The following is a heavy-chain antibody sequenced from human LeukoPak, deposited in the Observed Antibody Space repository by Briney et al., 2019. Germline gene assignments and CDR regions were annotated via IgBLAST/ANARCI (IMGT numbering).Heavy chain of an antibody. J-gene: IGHJ6*03. V-gene: IGHV1-18*01. CDR3: ARVVVAATQGAYYYYMDV. Sequence: ASVKVSCKASGYMFTSYGISWVRQAPGQGLEWMGWIRAYNGNTNYAQKLQGRVTMTTDTSTSTAYMELRSLRSDDTAVYYCARVVVAATQGAYYYYMDVWGKGTTVTVSS. CDR2: IRAYNGNT. CDR1: GYMFTSYG. D-gene: IGHD2-15*01.